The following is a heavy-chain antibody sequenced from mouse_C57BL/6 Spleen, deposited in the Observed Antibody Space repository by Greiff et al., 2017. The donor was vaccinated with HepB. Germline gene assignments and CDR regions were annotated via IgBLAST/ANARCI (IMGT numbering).Heavy chain of an antibody. CDR2: IYPRDGST. V-gene: IGHV1-85*01. D-gene: IGHD1-2*01. Sequence: QVQLKQSGPELVKPGASVKLSCKASGYTFTSYDINWVKQRPGQGLEWIGWIYPRDGSTKYNEKFKGKATLTVDTSSSTAYMELHSLTSEDSAVYFCAREGVTTAGYAMDYWGQGTSVTVSS. CDR1: GYTFTSYD. J-gene: IGHJ4*01. CDR3: AREGVTTAGYAMDY.